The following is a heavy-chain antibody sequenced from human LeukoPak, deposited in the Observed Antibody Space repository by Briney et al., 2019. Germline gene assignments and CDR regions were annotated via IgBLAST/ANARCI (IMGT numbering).Heavy chain of an antibody. CDR1: GYTFTGYY. D-gene: IGHD3-10*01. CDR3: ARVGLGDGSGRKASGLDL. J-gene: IGHJ5*02. CDR2: INPNSGGT. V-gene: IGHV1-2*02. Sequence: GASVKVSCKASGYTFTGYYMHWVRQAPGQGLEWMGWINPNSGGTNYAQKFQGRVTMSRDNAKNSLYLQMNSLRVEDTAMYYCARVGLGDGSGRKASGLDLWGQGILVIVSS.